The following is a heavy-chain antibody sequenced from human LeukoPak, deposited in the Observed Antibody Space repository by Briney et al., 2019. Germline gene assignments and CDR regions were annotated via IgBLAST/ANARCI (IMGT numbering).Heavy chain of an antibody. CDR2: ISYEGSNK. D-gene: IGHD1-26*01. CDR3: AKDVGSVGHYYYMDV. V-gene: IGHV3-30*18. Sequence: PGGSLRLSCAASGFIFSNYGMHWVRQAPGKGLEWVAVISYEGSNKYYADSVKGRFTISRDNSKNTLYLQMNSLRAEDTAVYYCAKDVGSVGHYYYMDVWGKGTTVTVSS. CDR1: GFIFSNYG. J-gene: IGHJ6*03.